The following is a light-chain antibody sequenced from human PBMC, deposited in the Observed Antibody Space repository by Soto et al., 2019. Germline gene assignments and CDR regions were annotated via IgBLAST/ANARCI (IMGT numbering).Light chain of an antibody. CDR1: QDISNY. J-gene: IGKJ2*01. V-gene: IGKV1-33*01. CDR2: DAS. CDR3: QQYDNLPYT. Sequence: DIPMTQSPSSLSASVGDRVTITCQASQDISNYLNWYQQKPGKAPKRLIYDASNLETGVPSRFSGSGSGTDFTFTISSLQPEDIATYYCQQYDNLPYTFGQGTKLEIK.